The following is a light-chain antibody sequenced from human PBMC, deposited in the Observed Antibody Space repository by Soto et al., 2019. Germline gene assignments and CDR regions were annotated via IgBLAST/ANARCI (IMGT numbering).Light chain of an antibody. CDR3: QQRSDWPST. Sequence: EIVLTQSPGTLTLSQGGRATLSXRASHSVTRNYIAWYQPEPGXAPRFXXYAXSNRATGIPDRCSGSGSGTDFTLTISSLEPEYFAVYYCQQRSDWPSTFGQGTRLEI. CDR1: HSVTRNY. J-gene: IGKJ5*01. CDR2: AXS. V-gene: IGKV3-11*01.